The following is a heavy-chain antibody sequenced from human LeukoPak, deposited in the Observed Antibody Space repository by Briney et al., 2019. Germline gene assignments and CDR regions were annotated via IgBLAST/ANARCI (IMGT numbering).Heavy chain of an antibody. J-gene: IGHJ3*02. CDR1: GFTFGDYA. CDR2: IRSKAYGGTT. Sequence: GRSLRLSCTASGFTFGDYAMSWVRQAPGKGLEWVGFIRSKAYGGTTEYAASVKGRFTISRDDSKSIAYLQMNSLKTEDTAAYYCTREGAYCGGDCYNDAFDIWGQGTMVTVSS. CDR3: TREGAYCGGDCYNDAFDI. V-gene: IGHV3-49*04. D-gene: IGHD2-21*02.